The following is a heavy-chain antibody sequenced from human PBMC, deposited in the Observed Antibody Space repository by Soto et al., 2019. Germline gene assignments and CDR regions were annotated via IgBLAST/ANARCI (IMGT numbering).Heavy chain of an antibody. D-gene: IGHD3-10*01. CDR3: ARDDELGSYCDLGY. V-gene: IGHV3-30-3*01. J-gene: IGHJ4*01. Sequence: QVQLVESGGGVVQPGGSLRLSCAASGFTFSNYILHWVRQAPGKGLEWVAMILHDGNNRYYADSVKGRFTISRANSKSTLYVQVDSLVTEDTDVYYCARDDELGSYCDLGYWGHRTLVTVSS. CDR1: GFTFSNYI. CDR2: ILHDGNNR.